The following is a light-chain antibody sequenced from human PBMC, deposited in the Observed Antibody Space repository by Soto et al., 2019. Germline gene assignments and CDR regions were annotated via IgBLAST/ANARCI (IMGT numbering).Light chain of an antibody. CDR3: QSYDTSTVV. V-gene: IGLV6-57*04. Sequence: NFMLTQPHSVSESPGKTVTISCTRSSGSIASNSVQWYQQRPGSVPTTVIYEDNQRPSGVPDRFSGSTDGSSNSASLTISGLQTEDEADYYCQSYDTSTVVFGGGTQLTVL. CDR1: SGSIASNS. J-gene: IGLJ2*01. CDR2: EDN.